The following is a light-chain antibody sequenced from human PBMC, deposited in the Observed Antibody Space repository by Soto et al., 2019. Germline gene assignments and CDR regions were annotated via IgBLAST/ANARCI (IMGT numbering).Light chain of an antibody. CDR2: GNS. CDR3: QSYDSSLSGSV. J-gene: IGLJ3*02. Sequence: QSVLTQPPSVSGAPGKRVTISCTGRSSNIGAGYDVHWYQQLPGTAPKLLIYGNSNRPSGVPDRFSGSKSGTSASLAITGLQAEDEADYYSQSYDSSLSGSVFGGGTKLTVL. V-gene: IGLV1-40*01. CDR1: SSNIGAGYD.